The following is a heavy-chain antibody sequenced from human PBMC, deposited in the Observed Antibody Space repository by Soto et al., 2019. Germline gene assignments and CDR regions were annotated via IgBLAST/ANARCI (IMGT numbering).Heavy chain of an antibody. Sequence: SETLSLTCTVSGDSISSYYWSWIRQPPGKGLEWIGYIYHSGSTNYNPSLKSRVTISVDTSKNQFSLKLSSVTAADTAVYYCAKQAGYSSGWYLFDPWGQGTLVTVSS. CDR1: GDSISSYY. D-gene: IGHD6-19*01. V-gene: IGHV4-59*08. CDR3: AKQAGYSSGWYLFDP. CDR2: IYHSGST. J-gene: IGHJ5*02.